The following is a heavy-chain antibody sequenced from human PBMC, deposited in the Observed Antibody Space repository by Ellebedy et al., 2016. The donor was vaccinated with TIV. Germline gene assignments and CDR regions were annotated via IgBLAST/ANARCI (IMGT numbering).Heavy chain of an antibody. CDR2: ISGYNGNT. J-gene: IGHJ6*02. V-gene: IGHV1-18*01. Sequence: AASVKVSCKASNYTFTSYGISWVRQAPGQGLEWMGWISGYNGNTKYAQKFQGRVTMTEDTSTDTAYMELSSLRSEDTAVYYCATSVVPAAQVWGQGTTVTVSS. CDR3: ATSVVPAAQV. D-gene: IGHD2-2*01. CDR1: NYTFTSYG.